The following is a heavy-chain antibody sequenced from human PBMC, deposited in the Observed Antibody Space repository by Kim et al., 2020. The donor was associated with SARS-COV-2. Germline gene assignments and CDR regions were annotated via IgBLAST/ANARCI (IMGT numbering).Heavy chain of an antibody. Sequence: ASVKVSCKASGYTFTSYYMHWVRQAPGQGLEWMGIINPSGGSTSYAQKFQGRVTMTRDTSTSTVYMELSSLRSEDTAVYYCAGDFGIRSPYDSSGYYPRNWGQGTLVTVSS. J-gene: IGHJ4*02. CDR1: GYTFTSYY. CDR3: AGDFGIRSPYDSSGYYPRN. V-gene: IGHV1-46*01. CDR2: INPSGGST. D-gene: IGHD3-22*01.